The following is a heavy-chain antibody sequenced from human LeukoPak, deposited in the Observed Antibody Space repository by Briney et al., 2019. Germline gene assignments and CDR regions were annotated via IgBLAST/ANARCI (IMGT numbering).Heavy chain of an antibody. Sequence: SETLSLTCTVSGGSISSSSYYWGWIRQPPGKGLEWIGSIYYSGSTYYNPSLKSRVTISVDTSKNQFSLKLSSVTAADTAVYYCARDGPLYDSSVAYFDLWGRGTLVTVSS. CDR3: ARDGPLYDSSVAYFDL. J-gene: IGHJ2*01. CDR2: IYYSGST. D-gene: IGHD3-22*01. CDR1: GGSISSSSYY. V-gene: IGHV4-39*07.